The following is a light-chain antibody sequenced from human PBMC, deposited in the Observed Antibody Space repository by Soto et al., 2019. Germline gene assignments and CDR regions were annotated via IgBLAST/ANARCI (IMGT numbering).Light chain of an antibody. J-gene: IGKJ5*01. CDR1: QIVSSN. V-gene: IGKV3-15*01. Sequence: EIVMTQSPVTLSVSPGERATLSCRASQIVSSNLAWYQQKPGQAPRLLIYDTSTRATGIPARFSGSGSGTEFTLTISSLQSEDFAVYYCQQYSNWPPITFGQGTRLEIK. CDR2: DTS. CDR3: QQYSNWPPIT.